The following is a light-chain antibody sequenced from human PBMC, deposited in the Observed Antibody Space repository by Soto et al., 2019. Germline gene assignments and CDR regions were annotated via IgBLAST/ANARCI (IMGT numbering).Light chain of an antibody. CDR1: QSISTN. CDR3: QRRSKLPPLT. Sequence: EIVLTQSPATLSLSPGERATLSCRASQSISTNLAWYQQHRGQPPRLLIYDASNRATGIPARFSGSGFGTDFTLTISSLEPEDFAVYYCQRRSKLPPLTFGGGTTVEMK. V-gene: IGKV3-11*01. J-gene: IGKJ4*01. CDR2: DAS.